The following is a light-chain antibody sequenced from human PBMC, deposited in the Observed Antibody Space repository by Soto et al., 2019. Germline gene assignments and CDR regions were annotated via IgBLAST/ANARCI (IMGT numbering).Light chain of an antibody. Sequence: QSVLTQPASVSGSTGQSITISCTGTSSDVGGYNYVSWYQQHPGKAPKLMIYDVSNRPSGVSNRFSGSKSGNTASLTISGLQAEDEADYYCSSYTSSSTLGVFGGGTKLTGL. CDR2: DVS. V-gene: IGLV2-14*01. CDR1: SSDVGGYNY. J-gene: IGLJ2*01. CDR3: SSYTSSSTLGV.